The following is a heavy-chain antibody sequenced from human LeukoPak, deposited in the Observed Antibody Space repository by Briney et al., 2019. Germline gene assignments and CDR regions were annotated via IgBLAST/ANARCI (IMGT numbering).Heavy chain of an antibody. CDR1: GCTVSRNY. D-gene: IGHD3-22*01. V-gene: IGHV3-53*01. CDR2: IYSGGST. J-gene: IGHJ4*02. CDR3: ARDDNNSGYYYA. Sequence: GGSLRLSCAASGCTVSRNYMSWVRRAPGKGVEWVSVIYSGGSTYHADSVKGRFTISRDNSKNTLYLQINSLRAEDTAVYYCARDDNNSGYYYAWGQGTLVTVSS.